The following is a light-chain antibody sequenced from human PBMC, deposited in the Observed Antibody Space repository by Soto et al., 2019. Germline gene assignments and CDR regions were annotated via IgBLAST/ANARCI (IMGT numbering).Light chain of an antibody. CDR1: QSIVRW. Sequence: DIQITQSPSTLSASVGDRVTITCRASQSIVRWMAWYQQKPGKAPKLLIYDASSLETGVPSRFSGSRSGTEFTLTISSLQPDDFATYYCQHYHSYSEAFGQGTKVDIK. CDR3: QHYHSYSEA. CDR2: DAS. V-gene: IGKV1-5*01. J-gene: IGKJ1*01.